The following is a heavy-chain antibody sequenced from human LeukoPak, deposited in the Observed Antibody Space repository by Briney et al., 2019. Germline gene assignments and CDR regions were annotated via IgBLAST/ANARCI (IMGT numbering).Heavy chain of an antibody. CDR3: AGGGGAVFGVVND. CDR1: GYTFTDYY. V-gene: IGHV1-2*02. J-gene: IGHJ4*02. D-gene: IGHD3-3*01. CDR2: INPNSGGT. Sequence: ASVKVPCKASGYTFTDYYMHWVRQAPGQGLEWMGWINPNSGGTNYSQKFQGRVTITRDTSISTAYLELSRLSSDDTALYYCAGGGGAVFGVVNDWGQGTLVTVSS.